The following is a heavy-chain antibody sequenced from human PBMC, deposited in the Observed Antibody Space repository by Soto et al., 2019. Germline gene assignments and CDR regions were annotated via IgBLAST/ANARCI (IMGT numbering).Heavy chain of an antibody. CDR2: ISPGTSTI. CDR3: ASHPSGDSY. D-gene: IGHD4-17*01. Sequence: GGSLRLSCTASGFSFSAYGMTWVRQAPGKGLEWLSYISPGTSTIYYANSVKGRFTISRDNAKNSLYLQMNSLRAEDTAVYYCASHPSGDSYWGQGTLVTVSS. CDR1: GFSFSAYG. J-gene: IGHJ4*02. V-gene: IGHV3-48*01.